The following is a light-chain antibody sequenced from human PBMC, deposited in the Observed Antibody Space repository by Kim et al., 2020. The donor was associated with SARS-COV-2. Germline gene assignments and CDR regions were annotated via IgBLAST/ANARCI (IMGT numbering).Light chain of an antibody. CDR2: AAS. Sequence: ASIADRVTITCRASQDIANSLAWYHQKPGKVPQVLIYAASTLQSGVPSRFSGSGSGTEFTLTIGSLQTEDVATYYCQKYNSAPWTFGPGTKVDIK. CDR3: QKYNSAPWT. J-gene: IGKJ1*01. V-gene: IGKV1-27*01. CDR1: QDIANS.